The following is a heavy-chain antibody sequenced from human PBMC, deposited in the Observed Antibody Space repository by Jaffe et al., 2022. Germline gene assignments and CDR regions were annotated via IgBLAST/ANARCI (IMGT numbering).Heavy chain of an antibody. J-gene: IGHJ4*02. Sequence: EVQLVESGGVVVQPGGSLRLSCAASGFTFDDYAMHWVRQAPGKGLEWVSLISWDGGSTYYADSVKGRFTISRDNSKNSLYLQMNSLRAEDTALYYCAKEYSSSRLWFGELLSSTFDYWGQGTLVTVSS. D-gene: IGHD3-10*01. CDR1: GFTFDDYA. CDR2: ISWDGGST. V-gene: IGHV3-43D*04. CDR3: AKEYSSSRLWFGELLSSTFDY.